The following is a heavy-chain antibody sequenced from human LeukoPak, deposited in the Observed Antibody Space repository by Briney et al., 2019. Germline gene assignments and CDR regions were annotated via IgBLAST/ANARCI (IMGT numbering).Heavy chain of an antibody. Sequence: GGSLRLSCAASGFTFSSFAMHWVRQAPGKGLEWVAVISYDGSNKYYADSVKGRFTISRDNSKNTLYLQMNSLRAEDTAVYYCAKGTTVVTHYFDYWGQGTLVTVSS. J-gene: IGHJ4*02. CDR3: AKGTTVVTHYFDY. D-gene: IGHD4-23*01. CDR2: ISYDGSNK. V-gene: IGHV3-30-3*01. CDR1: GFTFSSFA.